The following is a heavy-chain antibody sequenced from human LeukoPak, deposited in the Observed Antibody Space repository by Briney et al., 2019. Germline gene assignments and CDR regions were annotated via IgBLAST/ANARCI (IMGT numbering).Heavy chain of an antibody. D-gene: IGHD6-6*01. CDR1: GGSFSGYY. V-gene: IGHV4-34*01. J-gene: IGHJ6*02. CDR3: ARGGSSSFSRYYYYYGMDV. CDR2: INHSGST. Sequence: PSETLSLTCAVYGGSFSGYYWSWIRQPPGKGLEWIGEINHSGSTNYNPSLKSRVTISVDTSKNQFSLKLSSVTAADTAVYYCARGGSSSFSRYYYYYGMDVWGQGTTVTVS.